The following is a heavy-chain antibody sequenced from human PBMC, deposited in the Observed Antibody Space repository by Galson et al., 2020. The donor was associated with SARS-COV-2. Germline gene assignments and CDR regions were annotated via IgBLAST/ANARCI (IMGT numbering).Heavy chain of an antibody. J-gene: IGHJ4*02. V-gene: IGHV1-2*02. Sequence: ASVKVSCKASGYTFTGYYMHCVRQAPGQGLEWMGWINPNSGGTNYAPKFQGRVTMTRDTSISTAYMELSRLRSDDTAVYYCARAVDFWSGQLDYWGQGTLVTVSS. CDR3: ARAVDFWSGQLDY. CDR1: GYTFTGYY. D-gene: IGHD3-3*01. CDR2: INPNSGGT.